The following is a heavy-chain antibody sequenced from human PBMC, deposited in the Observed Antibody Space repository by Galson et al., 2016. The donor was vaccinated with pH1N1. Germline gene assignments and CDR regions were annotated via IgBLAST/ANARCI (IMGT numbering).Heavy chain of an antibody. CDR3: ARAYLVVGEGWDLGLDA. V-gene: IGHV4-31*03. CDR1: SGSISGDGNY. J-gene: IGHJ6*02. CDR2: IHYSGST. Sequence: TLSLTCTVSSGSISGDGNYWTWIRQHPGKGLEWIGYIHYSGSTHYNPSLSSRVTISVDTSKNQFSLRLSSVTAADTAVYYCARAYLVVGEGWDLGLDAWGQGNAVTVSS. D-gene: IGHD1-26*01.